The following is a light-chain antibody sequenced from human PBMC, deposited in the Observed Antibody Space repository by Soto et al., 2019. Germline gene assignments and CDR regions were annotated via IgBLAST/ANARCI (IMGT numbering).Light chain of an antibody. V-gene: IGLV2-14*01. J-gene: IGLJ1*01. CDR1: SSDVGGYNY. Sequence: QSVLTQPASVSGSPGRSITISCTGTSSDVGGYNYVSWYQQHPGKAPKLMIYDVSIRPSGVSNRFSGSKSGNTASLTISGLQAEDEADYYCSSYTSSSTSFGTGTKVTVL. CDR3: SSYTSSSTS. CDR2: DVS.